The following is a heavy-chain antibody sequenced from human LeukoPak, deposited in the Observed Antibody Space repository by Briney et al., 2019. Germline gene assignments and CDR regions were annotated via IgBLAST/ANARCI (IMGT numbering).Heavy chain of an antibody. CDR3: ARVSSSGWIDY. D-gene: IGHD6-19*01. CDR2: IYYSGST. CDR1: GGSISSYY. J-gene: IGHJ4*02. Sequence: PSETLSLTCTVSGGSISSYYWSWIRQPPGKGLEWIGYIYYSGSTNYNPSLRSRVTISVDTSKNQFSLKLSSVTAADTAVYYCARVSSSGWIDYWGQGTLVTVSS. V-gene: IGHV4-59*01.